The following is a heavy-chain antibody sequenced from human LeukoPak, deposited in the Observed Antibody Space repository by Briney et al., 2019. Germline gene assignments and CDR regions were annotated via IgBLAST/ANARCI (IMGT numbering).Heavy chain of an antibody. CDR2: IKQDGSEK. V-gene: IGHV3-7*01. CDR3: ARKLARHAFDY. D-gene: IGHD6-13*01. Sequence: PGGSLRLSCAASGFTFSSYWMSWVRQAPGKGLEWVANIKQDGSEKYYVDSVKGRFTISRDNAKNSLYLQMSSLRAEDTAVYYCARKLARHAFDYWGQGTLVTVSS. CDR1: GFTFSSYW. J-gene: IGHJ4*02.